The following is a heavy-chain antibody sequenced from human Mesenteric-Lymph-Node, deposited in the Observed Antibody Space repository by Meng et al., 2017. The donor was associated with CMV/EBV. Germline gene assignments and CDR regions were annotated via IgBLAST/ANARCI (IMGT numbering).Heavy chain of an antibody. J-gene: IGHJ4*02. D-gene: IGHD1-26*01. CDR1: DITFKNYA. Sequence: GESLKISCTGSDITFKNYAMDWVRQAPGKGLEWVSAILLDGVITYYADSVKGRFTISRDISRNTLYLQMNSLRAEDTAVYYCATDSLSGSLNYFDYWGQGTLVTVSS. CDR2: ILLDGVIT. CDR3: ATDSLSGSLNYFDY. V-gene: IGHV3-23*01.